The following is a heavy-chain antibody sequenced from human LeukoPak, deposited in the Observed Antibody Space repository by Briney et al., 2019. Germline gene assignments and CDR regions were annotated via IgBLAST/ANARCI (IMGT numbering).Heavy chain of an antibody. J-gene: IGHJ4*02. CDR2: IYYSGST. CDR3: ARLNFRGGEALHFDS. CDR1: GGSISSYY. V-gene: IGHV4-59*12. Sequence: SETLSLTCTVSGGSISSYYWSWIRQPPGKGLEWIGYIYYSGSTNCNPSLKSRVTISVDTSKNQFSLNLSSVTAADTALYFCARLNFRGGEALHFDSWGQGTLVTVSS. D-gene: IGHD3-16*01.